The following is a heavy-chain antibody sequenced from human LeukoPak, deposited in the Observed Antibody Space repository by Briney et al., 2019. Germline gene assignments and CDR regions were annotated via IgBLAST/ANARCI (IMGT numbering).Heavy chain of an antibody. Sequence: ASVKVSCRASGYTFTNYVITWVRQAPGQGLEWMGWISAYNGNTNYAQKLQGRVTMTTDTSASTAYMELRSLRSDDTAVYYCARASGRPYYYYGMDVWGHGPRSPSP. CDR1: GYTFTNYV. J-gene: IGHJ6*02. CDR2: ISAYNGNT. CDR3: ARASGRPYYYYGMDV. D-gene: IGHD6-6*01. V-gene: IGHV1-18*01.